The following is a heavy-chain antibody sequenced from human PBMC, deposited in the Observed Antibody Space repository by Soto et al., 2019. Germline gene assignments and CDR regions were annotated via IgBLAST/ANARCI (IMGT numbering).Heavy chain of an antibody. V-gene: IGHV3-74*01. CDR3: TRDPGAYSSTWSFYFDS. J-gene: IGHJ4*02. Sequence: GGSLRLSSAASGVTFSRFWMHWVRQAPGKGLVWVSRINTDGSSTTYADSVKGRFTISRDNAKNTLYLQMDSLRAEDTGVYYCTRDPGAYSSTWSFYFDSWGQGTLVTVSS. CDR1: GVTFSRFW. CDR2: INTDGSST. D-gene: IGHD6-13*01.